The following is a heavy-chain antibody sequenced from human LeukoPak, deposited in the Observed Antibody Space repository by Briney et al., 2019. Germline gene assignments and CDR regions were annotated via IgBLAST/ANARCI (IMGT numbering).Heavy chain of an antibody. Sequence: PGGSLRLSCAASGFTFSSYSMNWVRQAPGKGLEWVANIKQDGSEKYYVDSVKGRFTISRDNAKNSLYLQMSSLRAEDTAVYYCAREDRLLEAFDIWGQGTMVTVSS. CDR1: GFTFSSYS. V-gene: IGHV3-7*01. CDR3: AREDRLLEAFDI. D-gene: IGHD2-15*01. J-gene: IGHJ3*02. CDR2: IKQDGSEK.